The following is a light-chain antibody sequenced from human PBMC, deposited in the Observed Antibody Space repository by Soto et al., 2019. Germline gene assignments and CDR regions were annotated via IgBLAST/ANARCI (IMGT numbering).Light chain of an antibody. Sequence: EIVMTQSPATLSVSPGGRATLSCRASQYIGSNLAWYQQKPGQAPRLLIYGASTRATGIPARFSGSGSGTEFTLTISSLQSEDFAVYYCEQYNNWPITFGQGTRLEIK. J-gene: IGKJ5*01. CDR3: EQYNNWPIT. CDR2: GAS. CDR1: QYIGSN. V-gene: IGKV3-15*01.